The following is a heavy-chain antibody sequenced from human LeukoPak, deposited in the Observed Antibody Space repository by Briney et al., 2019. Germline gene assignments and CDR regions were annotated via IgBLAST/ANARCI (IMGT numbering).Heavy chain of an antibody. J-gene: IGHJ4*02. CDR1: GFTFSDYY. CDR2: ISSTSNTI. Sequence: PGGSLRLSCATSGFTFSDYYMNWIRQAPGKGLEWISYISSTSNTILYAGSVRGRFTVSRDNTKNSLYLQMNSLRADDTAVYYCARGRRIVGTVPPDYWGQGTLVTVSS. CDR3: ARGRRIVGTVPPDY. V-gene: IGHV3-11*04. D-gene: IGHD1-26*01.